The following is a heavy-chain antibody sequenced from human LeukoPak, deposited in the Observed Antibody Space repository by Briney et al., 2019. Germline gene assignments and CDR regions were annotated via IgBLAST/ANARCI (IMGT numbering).Heavy chain of an antibody. Sequence: GGSLRLSCAVSGITLSNYGMSWARQAPGKGLEWVAGLGGSGGTTNYADSVKGRFTISRDNRKNTLYLQMNNLRAEDTAVYFCAKRGVVIRVILVGFHKEAYYFDSWGQGALVTVSS. CDR1: GITLSNYG. J-gene: IGHJ4*02. V-gene: IGHV3-23*01. CDR3: AKRGVVIRVILVGFHKEAYYFDS. CDR2: LGGSGGTT. D-gene: IGHD3-22*01.